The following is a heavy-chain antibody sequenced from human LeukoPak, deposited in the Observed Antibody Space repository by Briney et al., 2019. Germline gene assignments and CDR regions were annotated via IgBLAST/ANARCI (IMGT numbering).Heavy chain of an antibody. CDR2: INPNSGGT. Sequence: ASVKVSCKASGYTFTGYYMHWVRQAPGQGLEWMGWINPNSGGTNYAQKFQGRVTMTRDTSISTAYMELSRLRSDDTAVYYCARSYYYDSSGYSQRHDYWGQGTLVTVSS. V-gene: IGHV1-2*02. D-gene: IGHD3-22*01. J-gene: IGHJ4*02. CDR1: GYTFTGYY. CDR3: ARSYYYDSSGYSQRHDY.